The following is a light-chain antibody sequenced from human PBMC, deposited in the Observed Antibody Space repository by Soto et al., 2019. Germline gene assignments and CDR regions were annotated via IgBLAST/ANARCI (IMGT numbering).Light chain of an antibody. CDR1: NIGSKS. CDR3: SSYSNTAILL. V-gene: IGLV3-21*02. CDR2: YDS. Sequence: SYELTQPPSVSVAPGQTARITCGGNNIGSKSVHWYQQKPGQAPVLVVYYDSDRPSGIPERFSGSNSGNTASLTISGLQAEDEADYYCSSYSNTAILLFGGGTKLTVL. J-gene: IGLJ2*01.